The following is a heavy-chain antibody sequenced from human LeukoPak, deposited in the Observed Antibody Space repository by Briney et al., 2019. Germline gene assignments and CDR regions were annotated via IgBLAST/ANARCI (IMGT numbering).Heavy chain of an antibody. CDR1: GDSISGYY. CDR2: IYDSAST. Sequence: SDTLSLACTVSGDSISGYYWSWIRQAPGKGLEWMGYIYDSASTNYNPSLKSRVTLSVDTSKNQFSLKLSSLAAADPGVYYCAVLGNYALDYWGQGTLVTDPS. D-gene: IGHD1-7*01. CDR3: AVLGNYALDY. V-gene: IGHV4-59*01. J-gene: IGHJ4*02.